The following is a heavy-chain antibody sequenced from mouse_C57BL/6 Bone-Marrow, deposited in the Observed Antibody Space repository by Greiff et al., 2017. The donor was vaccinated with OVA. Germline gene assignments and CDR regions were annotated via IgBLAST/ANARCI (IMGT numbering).Heavy chain of an antibody. CDR3: ARGRWLLPWVAY. Sequence: QVQLQQPGTELVKPGASVKLSCKASGYTFTSYWMHWVKQRPGQGLEWIGNINPSNGGTNYNEKFKSKATLTVDKSYRTAYMQLSSLTSEDSAVYYCARGRWLLPWVAYWGQGTLVTVSA. CDR1: GYTFTSYW. J-gene: IGHJ3*01. D-gene: IGHD2-3*01. V-gene: IGHV1-53*01. CDR2: INPSNGGT.